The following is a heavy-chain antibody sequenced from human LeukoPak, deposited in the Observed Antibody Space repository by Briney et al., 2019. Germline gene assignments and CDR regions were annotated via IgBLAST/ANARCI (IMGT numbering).Heavy chain of an antibody. J-gene: IGHJ3*02. CDR1: GDSTTGYY. CDR2: IYYTGNT. D-gene: IGHD3-22*01. V-gene: IGHV4-39*07. CDR3: TKSDGYCLIRI. Sequence: SETLSLTCSVSGDSTTGYYWGWIRHPPGKGLEWMGNIYYTGNTSYHTSLKTRVTISLDMSKTRFSLKVIAMTATNTAAYSCTKSDGYCLIRICGRGTTVTVSS.